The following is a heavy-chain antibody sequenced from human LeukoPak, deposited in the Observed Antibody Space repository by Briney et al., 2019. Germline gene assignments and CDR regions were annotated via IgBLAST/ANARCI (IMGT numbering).Heavy chain of an antibody. CDR3: ARSGVVPAAAYYYMDV. Sequence: SVKVSCKASGGTFSSYAISWVRQAPGQGLEWMGGIIPIFGTANYAQKFQGRVTITTDESTSTAYMGLSSLRSEDTAVYYCARSGVVPAAAYYYMDVWGKGTTVTVSS. D-gene: IGHD2-2*01. V-gene: IGHV1-69*05. CDR2: IIPIFGTA. J-gene: IGHJ6*03. CDR1: GGTFSSYA.